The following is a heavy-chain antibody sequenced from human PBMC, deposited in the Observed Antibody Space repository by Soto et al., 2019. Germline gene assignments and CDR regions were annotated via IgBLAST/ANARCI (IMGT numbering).Heavy chain of an antibody. CDR1: GFTFSSSP. D-gene: IGHD3-16*01. J-gene: IGHJ5*02. Sequence: EVQLLESGGGLVQPGGSLRLSCVVSGFTFSSSPMSWVRRAPGKGLEWVSGINGGDDSEHYAESVRGRFTITRDNSKNTLLLQMNSLRAEDTAIYHCAKDSHWGVISPTQDPWGQGTLVTVSS. CDR3: AKDSHWGVISPTQDP. V-gene: IGHV3-23*01. CDR2: INGGDDSE.